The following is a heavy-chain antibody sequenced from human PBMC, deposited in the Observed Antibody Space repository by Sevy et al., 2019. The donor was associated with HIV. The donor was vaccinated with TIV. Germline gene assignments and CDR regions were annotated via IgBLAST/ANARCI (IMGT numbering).Heavy chain of an antibody. CDR1: GFTFSNYA. J-gene: IGHJ6*02. Sequence: GGSLRLSCAASGFTFSNYAMSWVRQAPGKGLEWVSSISRSGSSTDYADSVKGRFTISRDNSMNTLCLQMNSLRAEDTAVYYCAKVDVVVPVADYGLDVWGQGTTVTVSS. CDR3: AKVDVVVPVADYGLDV. V-gene: IGHV3-23*01. D-gene: IGHD2-2*01. CDR2: ISRSGSST.